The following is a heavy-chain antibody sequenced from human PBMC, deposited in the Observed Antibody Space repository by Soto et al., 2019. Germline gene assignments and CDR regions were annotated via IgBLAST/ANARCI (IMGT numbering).Heavy chain of an antibody. CDR1: GYTFTTYA. CDR2: INVGNGNT. V-gene: IGHV1-3*01. CDR3: AYDSSGYLDY. Sequence: ASVKVSFTASGYTFTTYAMHWVRQAPGQRLEWMGWINVGNGNTKYSQKFQGRVTITRDTSASTAHMELSSLRSEDTAVYYCAYDSSGYLDYWGQGTLVTVSS. J-gene: IGHJ4*02. D-gene: IGHD3-22*01.